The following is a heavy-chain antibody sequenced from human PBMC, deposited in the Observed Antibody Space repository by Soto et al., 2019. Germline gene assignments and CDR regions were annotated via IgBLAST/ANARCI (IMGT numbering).Heavy chain of an antibody. D-gene: IGHD3-9*01. Sequence: GGSLRLSCAASGFTFSGSAMHWVREASGTGLEWVGRIGSKANSYATAYAASVKGRFTISRDDSKNTAYLQMNSLKTEDTAVYYCTRQWYYDIYYGMDVWGQGTTVTVSS. CDR2: IGSKANSYAT. CDR1: GFTFSGSA. V-gene: IGHV3-73*01. CDR3: TRQWYYDIYYGMDV. J-gene: IGHJ6*02.